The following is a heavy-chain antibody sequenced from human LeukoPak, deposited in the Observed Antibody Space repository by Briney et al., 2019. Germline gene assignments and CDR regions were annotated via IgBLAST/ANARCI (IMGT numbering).Heavy chain of an antibody. D-gene: IGHD3-10*01. CDR3: ARAYNGVNDY. V-gene: IGHV6-1*01. CDR2: TYLLYKWYK. CDR1: GDSVSSNSAA. Sequence: LSLTCAISGDSVSSNSAAWHWIRQSPSRGLEWLGRTYLLYKWYKDYAVSVKTRITINPHTSKNQFSLPLICVPPEHTPVFCGARAYNGVNDYWGQGTLVTVSS. J-gene: IGHJ4*02.